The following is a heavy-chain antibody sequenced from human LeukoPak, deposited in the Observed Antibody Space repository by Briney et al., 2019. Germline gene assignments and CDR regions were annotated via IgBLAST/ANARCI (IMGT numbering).Heavy chain of an antibody. V-gene: IGHV4-61*05. D-gene: IGHD2-2*01. Sequence: PSETLSLTCTVSGGSIITTSSFWGWIRQPPGKGLEWIGYIYYSGSTNYNPSLKSRVTISVDTSKNQFSLKLSSVTAADTAVYYCARCSSYYYYGMDVWGQGTTVTVSS. J-gene: IGHJ6*02. CDR1: GGSIITTSSF. CDR2: IYYSGST. CDR3: ARCSSYYYYGMDV.